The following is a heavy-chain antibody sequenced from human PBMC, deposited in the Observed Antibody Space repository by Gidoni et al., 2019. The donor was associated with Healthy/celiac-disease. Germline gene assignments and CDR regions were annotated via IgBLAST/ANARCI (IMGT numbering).Heavy chain of an antibody. CDR3: AGVQQLATYYYYGMDV. J-gene: IGHJ6*02. CDR2: IGSSSSTI. V-gene: IGHV3-48*02. Sequence: EVQLVESGGGLVQPGGSLRLSCAASGFTFSSYSMNWVRQAPGKGLEWVSYIGSSSSTIYYADSVKGRFTISRDNAKNSLYLQMNSLRDEDTAVYYCAGVQQLATYYYYGMDVWGQGTTVTVSS. D-gene: IGHD6-13*01. CDR1: GFTFSSYS.